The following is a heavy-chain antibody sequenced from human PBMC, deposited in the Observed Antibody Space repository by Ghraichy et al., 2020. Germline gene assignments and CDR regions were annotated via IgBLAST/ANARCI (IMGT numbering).Heavy chain of an antibody. J-gene: IGHJ4*02. V-gene: IGHV3-23*01. Sequence: GGSLRLSCAASGFTFSSYAMSWVRQAPGKGLEWVSLIGSGGASTYYADSVKGRFTISRDNSKNTLFLQMNSLRAEDTAVYYCAKDLGTSGWYFDYWGQGNLVTVSS. CDR1: GFTFSSYA. CDR2: IGSGGAST. CDR3: AKDLGTSGWYFDY. D-gene: IGHD6-19*01.